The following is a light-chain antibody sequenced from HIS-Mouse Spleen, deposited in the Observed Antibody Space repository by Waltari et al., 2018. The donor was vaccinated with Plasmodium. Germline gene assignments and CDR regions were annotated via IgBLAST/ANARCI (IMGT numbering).Light chain of an antibody. CDR2: EGS. V-gene: IGLV2-23*03. CDR3: CSYAGSSTFVV. Sequence: QSALTQPASLPGPPGQSITISCTVSRSDVGSYNLVSWYQQHPGKAPKLMIYEGSQRPSGVSNRFSGSKSGNTASLTISGLQAEDEADYYCCSYAGSSTFVVFGGGTKLTVL. CDR1: RSDVGSYNL. J-gene: IGLJ2*01.